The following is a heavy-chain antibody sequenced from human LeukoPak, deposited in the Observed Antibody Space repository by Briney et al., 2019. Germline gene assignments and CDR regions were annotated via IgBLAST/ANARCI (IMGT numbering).Heavy chain of an antibody. V-gene: IGHV3-7*01. Sequence: GGSLRLSCAASGFTFSSYWMSWVRQAPGKGLEWVANIKQDGSEKYYVDSVKGRFAISRDNAKNSLYLQMNSLRAEDTAVYYCARVGYYYCDSSGYYADYWGQGTLVTVSS. CDR1: GFTFSSYW. D-gene: IGHD3-22*01. J-gene: IGHJ4*02. CDR3: ARVGYYYCDSSGYYADY. CDR2: IKQDGSEK.